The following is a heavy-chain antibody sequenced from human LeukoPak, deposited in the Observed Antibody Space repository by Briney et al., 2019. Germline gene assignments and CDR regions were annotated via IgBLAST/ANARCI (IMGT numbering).Heavy chain of an antibody. D-gene: IGHD5-18*01. CDR1: GGSVSSYY. V-gene: IGHV4-4*07. CDR3: ARDSQEHSSACDY. J-gene: IGHJ4*02. Sequence: PSETLSLTCTVSGGSVSSYYWSWIRQSAGKGLEWIGRTYISGSTNFNPSLKSRVTMSVDTSKNQFSLKLSSVTAADTAVYYCARDSQEHSSACDYWGQGTLVTVSS. CDR2: TYISGST.